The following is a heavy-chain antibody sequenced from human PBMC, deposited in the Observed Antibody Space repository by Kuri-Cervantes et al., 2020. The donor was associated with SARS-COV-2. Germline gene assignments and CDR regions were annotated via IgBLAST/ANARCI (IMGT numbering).Heavy chain of an antibody. Sequence: SETLSLTCTVSGGSISSSSYYWGWIRQPPGKGLEWIGSIYYSGSTCYNPSLKSRVTISVDTSKNQFSLKLSSVTATDTAVYYCASLGYCSSTSCYGWYFDLWGRGTLVTVSS. V-gene: IGHV4-39*01. CDR2: IYYSGST. CDR1: GGSISSSSYY. D-gene: IGHD2-2*01. J-gene: IGHJ2*01. CDR3: ASLGYCSSTSCYGWYFDL.